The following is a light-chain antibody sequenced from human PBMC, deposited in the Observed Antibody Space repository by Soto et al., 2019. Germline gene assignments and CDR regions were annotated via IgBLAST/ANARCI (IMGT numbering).Light chain of an antibody. Sequence: QSALTQPRSVSGSPGQSVTISCTGTSSDVGGYNYVSWYQQYPGKAPKLMIYDVSKRPSGVPDRFSGSKSGNTASLTISGLQAEDEADFYCCSYAGTYTLGVFGTGTKGT. CDR1: SSDVGGYNY. CDR2: DVS. CDR3: CSYAGTYTLGV. J-gene: IGLJ1*01. V-gene: IGLV2-11*01.